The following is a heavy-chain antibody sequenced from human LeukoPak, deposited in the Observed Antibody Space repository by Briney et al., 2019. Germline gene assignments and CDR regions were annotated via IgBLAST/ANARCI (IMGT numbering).Heavy chain of an antibody. CDR1: GGSISSSSYY. V-gene: IGHV4-39*07. Sequence: SETLSLTCTVSGGSISSSSYYWGWIRQPPGKGLEWIGEINHSGSTNYNPSLKSRVTISVDTSKNQFSLKLSSVTAADTAVYYCARMYGYYYYYYGMDVWGQGTTVTVSS. CDR3: ARMYGYYYYYYGMDV. D-gene: IGHD3-10*01. J-gene: IGHJ6*02. CDR2: INHSGST.